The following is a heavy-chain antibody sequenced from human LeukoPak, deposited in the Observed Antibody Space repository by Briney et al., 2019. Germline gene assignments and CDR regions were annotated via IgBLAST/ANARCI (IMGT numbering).Heavy chain of an antibody. V-gene: IGHV1-18*01. D-gene: IGHD2-15*01. J-gene: IGHJ6*02. CDR3: ARVVVAATFTYYYYYGMDV. CDR2: ISAYNGNT. CDR1: GYTFTSYG. Sequence: ASVKVSCKASGYTFTSYGISWVRQAPGRGLEWMGWISAYNGNTNYAQKLQGRVTMTTDTSTSTAYMELRSLRSDDTAVYYCARVVVAATFTYYYYYGMDVWGQGTTVTVSS.